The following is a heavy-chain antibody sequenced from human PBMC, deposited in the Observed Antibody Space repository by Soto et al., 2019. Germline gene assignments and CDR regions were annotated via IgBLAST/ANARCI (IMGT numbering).Heavy chain of an antibody. J-gene: IGHJ5*02. CDR2: INHSGST. D-gene: IGHD6-6*01. V-gene: IGHV4-34*01. Sequence: PSETLSLTCAVYGGSFSGYYWSWIRQPPGKGLEWIGEINHSGSTNYNPSLKSRVTISVDTSKNQFSLKLSSVTAADTAVYYCARKYTPYGQIVSRFRWFDTWGQGTLVTVSS. CDR3: ARKYTPYGQIVSRFRWFDT. CDR1: GGSFSGYY.